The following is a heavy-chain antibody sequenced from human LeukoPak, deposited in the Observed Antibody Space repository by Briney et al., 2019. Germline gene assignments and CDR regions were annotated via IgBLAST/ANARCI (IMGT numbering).Heavy chain of an antibody. CDR3: ARELTHDYGDYFDY. V-gene: IGHV1-8*02. J-gene: IGHJ4*02. CDR1: GYTFTSYD. D-gene: IGHD4-17*01. CDR2: MNPNSGNT. Sequence: GGSVNVSCKASGYTFTSYDINWGRQATGQGREWMGWMNPNSGNTGYAQKFQGRVTMTRNTSISTAYMELSSLRSEDTAVYYCARELTHDYGDYFDYWGQGTLVTVSS.